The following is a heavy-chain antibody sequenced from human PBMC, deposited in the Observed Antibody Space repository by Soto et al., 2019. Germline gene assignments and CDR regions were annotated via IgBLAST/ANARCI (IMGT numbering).Heavy chain of an antibody. V-gene: IGHV3-72*01. J-gene: IGHJ4*02. Sequence: EVQLVESGGGLVQPGGSLRLSCEASGFIFSDHYIDWVRQAPGKGLEWVGRSRNKANSYTTEYAASVKGRFTISRDDSKNSLYLQMSSLKTEDTAVYYCVRYGYSSGWYLDYWGQGTLVTVSS. CDR3: VRYGYSSGWYLDY. CDR2: SRNKANSYTT. D-gene: IGHD6-19*01. CDR1: GFIFSDHY.